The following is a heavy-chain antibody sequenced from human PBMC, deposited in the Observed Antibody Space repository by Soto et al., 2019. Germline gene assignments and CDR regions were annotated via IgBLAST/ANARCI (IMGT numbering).Heavy chain of an antibody. J-gene: IGHJ5*02. D-gene: IGHD3-3*01. CDR3: ARGWSGFDT. Sequence: GGSLRLSCAASGFTFGQHPMTWVRQAPGKGLEWVAYINHDGSSISYVDSVKGRFTISRDNAKNSLYLQMNSLRVDDTAVYYCARGWSGFDTWGQGTLVTVSS. CDR2: INHDGSSI. V-gene: IGHV3-7*01. CDR1: GFTFGQHP.